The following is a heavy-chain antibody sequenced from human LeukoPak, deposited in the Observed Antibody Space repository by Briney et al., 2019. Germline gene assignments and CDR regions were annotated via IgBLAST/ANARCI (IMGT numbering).Heavy chain of an antibody. CDR1: GFTFSSYA. CDR2: ISGSGGST. J-gene: IGHJ3*02. Sequence: SGGSLRLSCAASGFTFSSYAMSWVRQAPGKGLEWVSAISGSGGSTYYADSVKGRFTISRDNSKNTLYLQMNSLRAEDTAVYYCAKADYYGSGRSAFDIWGQGTMVTVSS. CDR3: AKADYYGSGRSAFDI. V-gene: IGHV3-23*01. D-gene: IGHD3-10*01.